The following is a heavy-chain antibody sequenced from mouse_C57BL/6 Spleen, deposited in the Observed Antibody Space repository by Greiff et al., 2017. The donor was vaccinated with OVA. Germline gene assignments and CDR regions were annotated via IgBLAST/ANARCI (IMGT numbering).Heavy chain of an antibody. D-gene: IGHD1-1*01. CDR2: IWSDGST. CDR3: ARHYYGSSYWYFDV. CDR1: GFSLTSYG. V-gene: IGHV2-6-1*01. J-gene: IGHJ1*03. Sequence: QVQLKESGPGLVAPSQSLSITCTVSGFSLTSYGVHWVRQPPGKGLEWLVVIWSDGSTTSNSALKSRLSISKDNSKRQVFLKMNSLQTDDTAMYYGARHYYGSSYWYFDVWGTGTTVTVSS.